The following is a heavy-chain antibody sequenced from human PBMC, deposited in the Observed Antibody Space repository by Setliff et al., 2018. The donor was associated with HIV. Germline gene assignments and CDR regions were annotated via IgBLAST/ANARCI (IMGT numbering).Heavy chain of an antibody. J-gene: IGHJ3*01. CDR3: ANPHDGGAFDV. Sequence: SVKVSCKASGYTFTSYGISWVRQAPGQGLGWMGGVIPSFATANYAQKFQGRITITADELTSTVYMDLNSLKSEDSAVYYCANPHDGGAFDVWGQGTAVTVSS. CDR1: GYTFTSYG. V-gene: IGHV1-69*13. CDR2: VIPSFATA. D-gene: IGHD1-1*01.